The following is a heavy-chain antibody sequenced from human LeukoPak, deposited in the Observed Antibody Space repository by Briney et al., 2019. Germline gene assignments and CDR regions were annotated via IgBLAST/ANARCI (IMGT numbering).Heavy chain of an antibody. Sequence: GASGKVSCKASGYTFTNYGISWVRQAPGQGLEWMGWISAYNGNTNYAQKLQGRVTMTTDTSTSTAYMELRSLRSDDTAVYYCARDISSGWWSAYDYWGQGTLVTVSS. CDR2: ISAYNGNT. D-gene: IGHD6-19*01. CDR1: GYTFTNYG. V-gene: IGHV1-18*01. J-gene: IGHJ4*02. CDR3: ARDISSGWWSAYDY.